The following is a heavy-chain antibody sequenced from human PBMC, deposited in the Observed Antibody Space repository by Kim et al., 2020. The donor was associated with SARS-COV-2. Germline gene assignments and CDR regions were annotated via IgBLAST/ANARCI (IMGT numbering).Heavy chain of an antibody. V-gene: IGHV3-33*03. D-gene: IGHD5-12*01. CDR3: ATLPYSGYDHDY. CDR1: GFTFTNYG. J-gene: IGHJ4*02. Sequence: GGSLRLSCTASGFTFTNYGIYWVRQAPGKGLEWVAYIWYDGSNKYYVDSVKGRFTISRDNSKNTLYLQMNSLRVEDTAVYHCATLPYSGYDHDYWGQGIL. CDR2: IWYDGSNK.